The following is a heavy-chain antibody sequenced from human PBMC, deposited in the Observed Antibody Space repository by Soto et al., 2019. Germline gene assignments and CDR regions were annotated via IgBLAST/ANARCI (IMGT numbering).Heavy chain of an antibody. D-gene: IGHD5-12*01. CDR3: AKDVTATWLQHLDS. CDR1: GFNFDDYV. V-gene: IGHV3-9*01. CDR2: LSWNGDDI. J-gene: IGHJ4*02. Sequence: EVQLVESGGGWVQPGRPLRLSCAAPGFNFDDYVMHWVRQAPGKGLEWVASLSWNGDDIGYADSVKGRFTISRDNAKNSLFLQMNSLSTENSGLYYGAKDVTATWLQHLDSWGQGTLVTVSS.